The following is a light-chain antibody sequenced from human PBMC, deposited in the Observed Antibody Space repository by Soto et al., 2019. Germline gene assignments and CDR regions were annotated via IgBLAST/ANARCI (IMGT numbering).Light chain of an antibody. CDR3: QQYDSYSWT. Sequence: DITMPQSPSTLSASVGERVTITCRASQSVSNWLAWYQQKPGKAPKLLIYDVYSLESGVPSRFSGSGSGTECILTISSLQPEDFATYYCQQYDSYSWTFDQGTKVEMK. CDR2: DVY. CDR1: QSVSNW. V-gene: IGKV1-5*01. J-gene: IGKJ1*01.